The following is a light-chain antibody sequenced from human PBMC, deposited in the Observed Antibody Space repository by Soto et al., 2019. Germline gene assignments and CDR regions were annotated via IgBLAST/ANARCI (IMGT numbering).Light chain of an antibody. CDR1: QTITYNY. CDR3: QQYGSSPQA. V-gene: IGKV3-20*01. Sequence: VLTQSPGSLSLSPGERATLSCRATQTITYNYLAWYQQKPGQPPRLLIYDTSTRATGIPDRFGGSGSGTDFTLTISRLEPEDSAVYYYQQYGSSPQAFGQGTKVEVK. CDR2: DTS. J-gene: IGKJ1*01.